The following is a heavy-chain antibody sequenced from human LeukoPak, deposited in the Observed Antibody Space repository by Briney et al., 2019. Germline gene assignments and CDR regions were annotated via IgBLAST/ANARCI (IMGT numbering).Heavy chain of an antibody. CDR1: GGSISSYY. CDR3: ARHDSSGYSPVDY. J-gene: IGHJ4*02. D-gene: IGHD3-22*01. CDR2: IYYSGST. Sequence: SETLSLTCTVSGGSISSYYWSWIRQPPGKGLEWIGYIYYSGSTNYNPSLKSRVTISVDTSKNQFSLKLSSVTAADTAVYYCARHDSSGYSPVDYWGQGTLVTVSS. V-gene: IGHV4-59*08.